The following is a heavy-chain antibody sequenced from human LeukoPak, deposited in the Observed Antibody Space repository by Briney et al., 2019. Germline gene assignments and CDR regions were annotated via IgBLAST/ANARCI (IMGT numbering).Heavy chain of an antibody. V-gene: IGHV3-74*01. CDR3: ARAPSEIGGYCPEYFRH. J-gene: IGHJ1*01. CDR1: GFTFSTYW. D-gene: IGHD2-21*01. Sequence: PGGSLSLSCAASGFTFSTYWMHWVRQAPGKGLVWVSRIKSDGSTNYADSLKSRFTISRDNAKNTLSLQMNSLRPEDTGVYYCARAPSEIGGYCPEYFRHWGQGTLVTVSS. CDR2: IKSDGST.